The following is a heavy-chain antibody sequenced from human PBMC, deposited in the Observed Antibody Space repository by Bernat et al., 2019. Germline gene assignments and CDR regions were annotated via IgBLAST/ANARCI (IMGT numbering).Heavy chain of an antibody. D-gene: IGHD6-19*01. V-gene: IGHV4-39*01. CDR1: GGSISSSSYY. Sequence: QLQLQESGPGLVKPSETLSLTCTVSGGSISSSSYYWGWIRQPPGKGLEGIGSIYYSGCTYYNPSLKSRVTISADTSKIQFSLKLSSVTAADTAVYYCARHFGQWLVEGMIDYWGQGTLVTVSS. CDR2: IYYSGCT. CDR3: ARHFGQWLVEGMIDY. J-gene: IGHJ4*02.